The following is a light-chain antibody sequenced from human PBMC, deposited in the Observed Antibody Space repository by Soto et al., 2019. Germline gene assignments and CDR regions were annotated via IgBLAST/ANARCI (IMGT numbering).Light chain of an antibody. CDR3: QQYNNWPYT. CDR1: QSVSSN. Sequence: EIVMTQSAATLSVSPGARATPSCRASQSVSSNLAWYQQKPGQAPRLLIYGASTRTTGIPARFSGSGSGTEFTLTISSLQSEDFAVYYCQQYNNWPYTFGQGTKLEIK. CDR2: GAS. J-gene: IGKJ2*01. V-gene: IGKV3-15*01.